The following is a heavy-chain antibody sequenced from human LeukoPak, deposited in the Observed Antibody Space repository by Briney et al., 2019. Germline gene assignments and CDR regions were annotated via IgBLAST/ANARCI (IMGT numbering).Heavy chain of an antibody. Sequence: PSETLPLTCTVSGGSISSSSYYWGWIRQPPGKGLEWIGSIYYSGSTYYNPSLKSRVTISVDTSKNQFSLKLSSVTAADTAVYYCARHFVRRGANSYSDYWGQGTLVTVSS. CDR3: ARHFVRRGANSYSDY. D-gene: IGHD2/OR15-2a*01. V-gene: IGHV4-39*01. J-gene: IGHJ4*02. CDR2: IYYSGST. CDR1: GGSISSSSYY.